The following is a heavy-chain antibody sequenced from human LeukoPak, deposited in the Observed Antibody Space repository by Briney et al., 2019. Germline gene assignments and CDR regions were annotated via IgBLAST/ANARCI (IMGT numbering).Heavy chain of an antibody. CDR3: AKDRRYRGGRQGAFDI. CDR2: ISGSGGST. J-gene: IGHJ3*02. D-gene: IGHD1-26*01. Sequence: GGSLRLSCAASGFTFSSYAMSWVRQAPGKGLEWVSAISGSGGSTYYADSVKGRFTISRDNSKNTLYLQMNSLRAEDTAVYYCAKDRRYRGGRQGAFDIWGQRTMVTRSS. CDR1: GFTFSSYA. V-gene: IGHV3-23*01.